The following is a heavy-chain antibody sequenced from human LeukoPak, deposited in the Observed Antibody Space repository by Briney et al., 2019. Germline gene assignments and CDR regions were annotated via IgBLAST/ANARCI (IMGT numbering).Heavy chain of an antibody. D-gene: IGHD3-16*01. CDR1: GFTFSGYW. J-gene: IGHJ4*02. CDR2: IKSDGSEK. V-gene: IGHV3-7*04. CDR3: ARISRYGLDY. Sequence: GGSLRLSCAASGFTFSGYWMSWVRQAPGKGLEWLANIKSDGSEKYYVDSVKGRFTISRDNAKNALYLQMNSLSPEDTAVYYCARISRYGLDYWGQGTLVTVSS.